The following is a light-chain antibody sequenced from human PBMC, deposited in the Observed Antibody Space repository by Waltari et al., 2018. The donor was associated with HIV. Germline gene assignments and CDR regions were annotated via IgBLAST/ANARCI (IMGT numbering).Light chain of an antibody. V-gene: IGKV1-39*01. CDR3: QQSYSTPRT. CDR2: AAS. Sequence: DIQMTQSPSSLSASVGDSVPITCRASQSLGSYLNWYQQKSGTAPKLLIYAASSLQSGVPSRFSGSGSGTDFTLTINSLQPEDFASYYCQQSYSTPRTFGQGT. J-gene: IGKJ2*01. CDR1: QSLGSY.